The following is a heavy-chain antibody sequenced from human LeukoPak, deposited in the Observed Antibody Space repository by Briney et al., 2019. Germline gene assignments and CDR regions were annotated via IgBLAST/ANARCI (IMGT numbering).Heavy chain of an antibody. V-gene: IGHV1-8*01. J-gene: IGHJ6*02. Sequence: VASLKVSCKASGYTFTSYDINWVRQATGQRREWMGWMNPNSGNTGYAQKFQGRVTMTRNTSISTAYMELSSLRSEDTAVYYCASSGSSGWHNYYYYGMDVWGQGTTVTVSS. CDR3: ASSGSSGWHNYYYYGMDV. CDR2: MNPNSGNT. D-gene: IGHD6-19*01. CDR1: GYTFTSYD.